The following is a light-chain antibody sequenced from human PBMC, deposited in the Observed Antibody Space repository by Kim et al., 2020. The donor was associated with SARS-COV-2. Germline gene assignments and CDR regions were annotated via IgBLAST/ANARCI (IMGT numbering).Light chain of an antibody. Sequence: EIVLTQSAGTLSLSPGERATLSCRASQSVGRSYLAWYQRKPGQAPRLLIYATSIRATGIPDRFSGSGSGTDFTLTISRLEPEDIAVYYCQQFGDSPLYTFGQGTNLPI. CDR1: QSVGRSY. CDR2: ATS. V-gene: IGKV3-20*01. J-gene: IGKJ2*01. CDR3: QQFGDSPLYT.